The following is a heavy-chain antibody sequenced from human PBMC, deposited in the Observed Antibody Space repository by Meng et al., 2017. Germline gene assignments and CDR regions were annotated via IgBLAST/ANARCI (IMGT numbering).Heavy chain of an antibody. CDR1: GGSSSSDA. J-gene: IGHJ5*02. CDR2: IIPIFGTA. V-gene: IGHV1-69*06. CDR3: ARPNSSSWYGGGVWFDP. Sequence: HVRLVRSGAECKSPGPQGLVPCKLSGGSSSSDAISSVRQAPGQGLEWLGGIIPIFGTANYAQKLKGRVTITDDKYTSIAYMEQSSLRSEDTAVYYCARPNSSSWYGGGVWFDPWGQGTLVTVSS. D-gene: IGHD6-13*01.